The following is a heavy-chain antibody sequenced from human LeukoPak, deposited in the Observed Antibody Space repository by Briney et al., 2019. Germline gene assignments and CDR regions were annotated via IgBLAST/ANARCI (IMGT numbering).Heavy chain of an antibody. Sequence: PGGSLRLSCAASGFTFSRYTINWVRQAPGKGLEWVSSISSNGYYIYYADSLRGRVTISRDNAKNSLFLQVNSLRAEDTAVYYCAREGENYQSRNRDVFDIGGKGTVATVSS. V-gene: IGHV3-21*01. CDR1: GFTFSRYT. J-gene: IGHJ3*02. D-gene: IGHD3-22*01. CDR2: ISSNGYYI. CDR3: AREGENYQSRNRDVFDI.